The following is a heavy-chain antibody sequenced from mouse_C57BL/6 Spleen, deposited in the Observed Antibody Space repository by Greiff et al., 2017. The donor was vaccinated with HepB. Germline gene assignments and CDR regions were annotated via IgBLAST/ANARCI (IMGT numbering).Heavy chain of an antibody. D-gene: IGHD2-4*01. J-gene: IGHJ4*01. CDR3: ARKDYDGDAMDY. V-gene: IGHV5-17*01. Sequence: EVKLQESGGGLVKPGGSLKLSCAASGFTFSDYGMHWVRQAPEKGLEWVAYISSGSSTIYYADTVKGRFTISRDNAKNTLFLQMTSLRSEDTAMYYCARKDYDGDAMDYWGQGTSVTVSS. CDR2: ISSGSSTI. CDR1: GFTFSDYG.